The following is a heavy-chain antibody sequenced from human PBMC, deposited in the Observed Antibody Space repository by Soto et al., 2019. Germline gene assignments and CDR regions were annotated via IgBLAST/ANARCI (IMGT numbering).Heavy chain of an antibody. CDR3: TRDASRDSSARGWFDP. Sequence: PGGSLRLSCAAPGFTFRSFTMNWVRQAPGKGLEWVSTISSNSAYIYYTDALRGRFTISRDNAKNSLHLQMNSLRAEDTAVYYCTRDASRDSSARGWFDPWGSGTLVTVSS. D-gene: IGHD6-13*01. CDR2: ISSNSAYI. V-gene: IGHV3-21*01. CDR1: GFTFRSFT. J-gene: IGHJ5*02.